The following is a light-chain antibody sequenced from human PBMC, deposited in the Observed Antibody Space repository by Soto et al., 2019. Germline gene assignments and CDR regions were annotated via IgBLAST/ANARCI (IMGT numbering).Light chain of an antibody. V-gene: IGLV2-14*01. CDR1: SSDVGGYNY. CDR3: SSSTSSSTPVV. Sequence: QSALTQPASVSGSPGQSITISCTGTSSDVGGYNYVSWYQQHPGKAPKLMIYEVSNRPSGVSNRFSGSKSGNTASLTISGLQAEDEADYHCSSSTSSSTPVVFGGGTKLTVL. CDR2: EVS. J-gene: IGLJ2*01.